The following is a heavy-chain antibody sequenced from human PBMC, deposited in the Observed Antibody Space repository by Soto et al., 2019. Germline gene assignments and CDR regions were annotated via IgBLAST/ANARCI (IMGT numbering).Heavy chain of an antibody. J-gene: IGHJ6*04. CDR1: GFTFSSYA. CDR2: ISYDGSNK. D-gene: IGHD6-13*01. CDR3: ARPAAPPPYYYCGRYV. V-gene: IGHV3-30-3*01. Sequence: GGSLRLSCAASGFTFSSYAMHWVRQAPGKGLEWVAVISYDGSNKYYADSVKGRFTISRDNSKNTLYQQMNSLRAEDTAVYYYARPAAPPPYYYCGRYVGGKGTTVTVSS.